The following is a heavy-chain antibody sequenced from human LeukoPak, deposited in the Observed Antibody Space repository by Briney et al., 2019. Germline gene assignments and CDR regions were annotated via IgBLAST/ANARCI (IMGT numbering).Heavy chain of an antibody. Sequence: ASVKVSCKASGYTFTSYGISWVRQAPGQGLEWMGWISAYNGNTNYAQKLQGRVTMTTDISTSTAYMELRGLRSDDTAVYYCARDEEPIQLWLNYYGMDVWGQGTTVTVSS. CDR3: ARDEEPIQLWLNYYGMDV. V-gene: IGHV1-18*01. D-gene: IGHD5-18*01. J-gene: IGHJ6*02. CDR1: GYTFTSYG. CDR2: ISAYNGNT.